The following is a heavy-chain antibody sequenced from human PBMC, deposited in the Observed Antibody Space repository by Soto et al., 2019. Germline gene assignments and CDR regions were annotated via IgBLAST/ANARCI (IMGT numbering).Heavy chain of an antibody. Sequence: SETLSLTCTVSGGSISSYYWSWIRQPPGKGLEWIGYIYYSGSTNYNPSLESRVTISVDTSKNQFSLKVSSVTAADTAVYYCARGTLEWFSFAFDYRGQGTPVTVSS. V-gene: IGHV4-59*01. CDR2: IYYSGST. CDR1: GGSISSYY. J-gene: IGHJ4*02. CDR3: ARGTLEWFSFAFDY. D-gene: IGHD3-3*01.